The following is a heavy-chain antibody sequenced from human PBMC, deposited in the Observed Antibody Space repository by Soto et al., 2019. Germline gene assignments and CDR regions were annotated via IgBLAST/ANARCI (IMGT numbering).Heavy chain of an antibody. D-gene: IGHD6-13*01. Sequence: QLHLQESGPGLVKPSETLSLTCTVSGGSISSSSYYWGWIRQPPGKGLEWIGSIYSSGSTYHNPSLKSRVTIAVDPSNKQFSLKLSSVTAADTALYYCARHHSSSWYGVDIWGPGTLVTVSS. CDR2: IYSSGST. CDR1: GGSISSSSYY. CDR3: ARHHSSSWYGVDI. J-gene: IGHJ3*02. V-gene: IGHV4-39*01.